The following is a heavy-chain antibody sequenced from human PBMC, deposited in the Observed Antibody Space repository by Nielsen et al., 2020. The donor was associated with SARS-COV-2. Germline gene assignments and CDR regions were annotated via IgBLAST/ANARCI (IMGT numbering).Heavy chain of an antibody. Sequence: SETLSLTCTVSGGSISSGGSSWSWIRQHPGKGLEWIASRHYNGNTYYNPTLHRPMISVDTSKNEFSLRLTSVTAADTALYYCARGVGWFDPWGQGTRVTVSS. J-gene: IGHJ5*02. CDR1: GGSISSGGSS. V-gene: IGHV4-31*03. CDR3: ARGVGWFDP. CDR2: RHYNGNT.